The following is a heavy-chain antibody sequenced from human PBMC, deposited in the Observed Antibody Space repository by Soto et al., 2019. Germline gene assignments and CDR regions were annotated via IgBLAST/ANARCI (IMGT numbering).Heavy chain of an antibody. CDR1: GGSITIDDFS. V-gene: IGHV4-30-4*01. J-gene: IGHJ4*02. CDR3: ARHRGYYDSGGYFQTRGYFDY. Sequence: LSLTCTVSGGSITIDDFSWSWTRQPPGKALEWIGHIYYSGNTYYNPSLKSRVTMSVDASKNQFSLKLSSVSAADTAVYYCARHRGYYDSGGYFQTRGYFDYWGQGTLVTVSS. D-gene: IGHD3-22*01. CDR2: IYYSGNT.